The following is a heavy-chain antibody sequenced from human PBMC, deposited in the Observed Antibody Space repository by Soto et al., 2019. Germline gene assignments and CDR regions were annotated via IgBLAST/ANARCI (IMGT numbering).Heavy chain of an antibody. V-gene: IGHV4-34*01. CDR2: INHSGST. J-gene: IGHJ6*02. D-gene: IGHD3-3*01. CDR3: VRTMGNFWSGYYYYYYGMDV. CDR1: GGSFSGYY. Sequence: LSLTCAVYGGSFSGYYWSWIRQPPGKGLEWIGEINHSGSTNYNPSLKSRVTISVDTSKNQFSLKLSSVTAADTAVYYCVRTMGNFWSGYYYYYYGMDVWGQGTTVTVSS.